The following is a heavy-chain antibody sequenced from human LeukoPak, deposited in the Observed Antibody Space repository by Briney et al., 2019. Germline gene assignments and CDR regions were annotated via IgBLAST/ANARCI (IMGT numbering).Heavy chain of an antibody. J-gene: IGHJ5*01. D-gene: IGHD2-2*01. CDR3: ARHKSPTALDS. CDR2: INHSGST. Sequence: SETLSLTCTVSGGSISSYYWSWIRQPPGKGLEWIGEINHSGSTNYNPSLKSRVTISVDTSKNQFSLKLSSVTAADTAVFYCARHKSPTALDSWGQGTLVIVSS. CDR1: GGSISSYY. V-gene: IGHV4-59*01.